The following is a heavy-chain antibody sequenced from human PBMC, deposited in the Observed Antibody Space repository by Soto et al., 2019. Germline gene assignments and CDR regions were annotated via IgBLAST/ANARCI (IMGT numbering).Heavy chain of an antibody. CDR2: IYYSGST. V-gene: IGHV4-28*03. CDR1: GYSISSSNW. D-gene: IGHD5-18*01. Sequence: PSETLSLTCAVSGYSISSSNWWGWIRQPPGKGLEWIGYIYYSGSTYYNPSLKSRVTMSVDTSKNQFSLKLSSVTAVDTAVYYCARGYRYGRDAFDIWGQGTMVTVSS. CDR3: ARGYRYGRDAFDI. J-gene: IGHJ3*02.